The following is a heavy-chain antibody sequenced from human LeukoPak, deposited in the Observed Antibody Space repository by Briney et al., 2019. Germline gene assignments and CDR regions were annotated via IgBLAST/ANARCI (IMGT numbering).Heavy chain of an antibody. J-gene: IGHJ6*03. Sequence: GGSLRLSCAASGFTFSSYAMHWVRQAPGKGLEWVAVISYDGSNKYYADSVKGRFTISRDNSKNTLYLQMNSLRAEDTAVYYCARDSGWFGHYYYYMDVWGKGTTVTVSS. D-gene: IGHD3-10*01. CDR1: GFTFSSYA. CDR2: ISYDGSNK. V-gene: IGHV3-30*04. CDR3: ARDSGWFGHYYYYMDV.